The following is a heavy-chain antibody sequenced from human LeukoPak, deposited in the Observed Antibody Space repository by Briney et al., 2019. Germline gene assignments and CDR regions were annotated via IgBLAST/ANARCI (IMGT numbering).Heavy chain of an antibody. CDR1: GFTFSSYA. J-gene: IGHJ6*02. CDR2: ISYDGSNK. V-gene: IGHV3-30*04. CDR3: ARDSPDV. Sequence: QPGRSLRLSCAASGFTFSSYAMHWVRQAPGKGLEWVAVISYDGSNKYYADSVKGRFTISRDNSKNTLYLQMNSLRAEDTAVYYCARDSPDVWGQGITVTVSS.